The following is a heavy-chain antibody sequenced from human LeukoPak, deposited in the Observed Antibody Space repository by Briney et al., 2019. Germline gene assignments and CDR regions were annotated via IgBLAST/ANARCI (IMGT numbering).Heavy chain of an antibody. V-gene: IGHV4-39*07. D-gene: IGHD1-1*01. Sequence: SSETLSRTCSVSDGSVSSSSYYWGWIRQPPGKGLEWIGSIYYSGSTYYNPSLKSRVTISVDRSKNQFSLKLSSVTAADTAVYYCARDRNDGMDVWGQGTTVTVSS. J-gene: IGHJ6*02. CDR2: IYYSGST. CDR1: DGSVSSSSYY. CDR3: ARDRNDGMDV.